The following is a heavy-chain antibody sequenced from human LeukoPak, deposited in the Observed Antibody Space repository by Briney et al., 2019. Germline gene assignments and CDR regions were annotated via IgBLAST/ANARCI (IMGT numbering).Heavy chain of an antibody. CDR3: ARGGGYEDLSGMDV. Sequence: ASVKVSCKASGYTFTGYYMHWMRQAPGQGLGWMGWINPNSGGTNYAQKFQGRVTMTRDTSISTAYMELSRLRSDDTAVYYCARGGGYEDLSGMDVWGQGTTVTVSS. CDR2: INPNSGGT. D-gene: IGHD5-12*01. V-gene: IGHV1-2*02. J-gene: IGHJ6*02. CDR1: GYTFTGYY.